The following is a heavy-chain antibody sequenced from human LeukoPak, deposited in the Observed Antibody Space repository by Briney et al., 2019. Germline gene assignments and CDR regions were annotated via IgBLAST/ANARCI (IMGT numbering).Heavy chain of an antibody. CDR2: ISGNAGST. J-gene: IGHJ6*02. CDR1: GFTLSSYA. Sequence: GGSLRLSCTASGFTLSSYAMSWVRQAPGKGLEWVSLISGNAGSTYYADSVKGRFTISRDITKNTLYLQMNSLRAEDTAVYYCARERYYGMDVWGQGTTVTVPS. V-gene: IGHV3-23*01. CDR3: ARERYYGMDV.